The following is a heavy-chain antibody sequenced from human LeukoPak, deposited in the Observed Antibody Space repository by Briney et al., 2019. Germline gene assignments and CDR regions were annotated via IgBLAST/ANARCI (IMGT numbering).Heavy chain of an antibody. CDR1: GFTLSSYS. V-gene: IGHV3-21*01. D-gene: IGHD3-9*01. CDR3: ARDDPYYDILTGYVY. Sequence: PGGSLRLSCAASGFTLSSYSMNWVRQAPGKGLEWVSSISSSSSYIYYADSVKGRFTISRDNAKNSLYLQMNSLRAEDTAVYYCARDDPYYDILTGYVYWGQGTLVTVSS. J-gene: IGHJ4*02. CDR2: ISSSSSYI.